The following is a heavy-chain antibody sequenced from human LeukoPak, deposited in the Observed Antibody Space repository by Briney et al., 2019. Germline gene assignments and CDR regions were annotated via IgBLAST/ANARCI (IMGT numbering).Heavy chain of an antibody. CDR3: ARGGPTADSTGWLFEY. D-gene: IGHD6-19*01. J-gene: IGHJ4*02. V-gene: IGHV4-59*01. CDR1: GGSIWSYY. CDR2: IYYSGST. Sequence: SETLSLTCTVSGGSIWSYYWSWIRQPPGKGLEWIGYIYYSGSTSYDPSLKSRVTISVDTSKNQFSLKLCSVTAADTAVYYCARGGPTADSTGWLFEYWGQGTLVTVSS.